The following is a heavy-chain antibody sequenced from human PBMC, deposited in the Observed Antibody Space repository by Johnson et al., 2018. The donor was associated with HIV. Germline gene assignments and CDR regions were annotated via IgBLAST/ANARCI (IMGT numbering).Heavy chain of an antibody. CDR3: AKDSKGWLLNDASDI. D-gene: IGHD3-22*01. V-gene: IGHV3-23*04. CDR2: ISGSGGST. CDR1: GFTLNTYA. Sequence: VKLVESGGGLVQPGGSLRLSCAASGFTLNTYAMTWVRQAPGKGLEWVSAISGSGGSTYYADSVKGRFPITRDNSKNTLYLQMNSLRAEDTAVDYCAKDSKGWLLNDASDIWGQGTMVTVSS. J-gene: IGHJ3*02.